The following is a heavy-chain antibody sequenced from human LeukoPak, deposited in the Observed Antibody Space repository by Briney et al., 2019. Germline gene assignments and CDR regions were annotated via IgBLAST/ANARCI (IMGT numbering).Heavy chain of an antibody. CDR1: VGSFSDYY. D-gene: IGHD3/OR15-3a*01. V-gene: IGHV4-34*01. CDR3: ARGHRIMVFGVLLWKAFDL. CDR2: INHSGST. J-gene: IGHJ3*01. Sequence: SETLSLTCAVYVGSFSDYYWSWLRQPPGQGLEWIGEINHSGSTNYNPSLKSRVTMSVDTSKTQFSLKLSSVAAADTAVYYCARGHRIMVFGVLLWKAFDLWGQGTMVTVSS.